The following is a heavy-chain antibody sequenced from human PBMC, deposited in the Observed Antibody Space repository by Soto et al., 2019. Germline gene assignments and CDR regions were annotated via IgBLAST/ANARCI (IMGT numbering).Heavy chain of an antibody. CDR1: GFSFSSLA. CDR2: ISGSGGST. Sequence: GGSLRLSCAASGFSFSSLAMSWVRQAPGKGLEWVSSISGSGGSTYYADSMKGRFTISRDNSKNTLYLQMNSLRAEDTAVYYCAKDGPYYYDSSGYYYFDYWGQGTLVTVSS. J-gene: IGHJ4*02. D-gene: IGHD3-22*01. CDR3: AKDGPYYYDSSGYYYFDY. V-gene: IGHV3-23*01.